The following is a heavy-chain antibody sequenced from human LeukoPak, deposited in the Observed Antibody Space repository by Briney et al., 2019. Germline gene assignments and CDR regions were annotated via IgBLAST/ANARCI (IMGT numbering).Heavy chain of an antibody. CDR1: GGSISSYY. Sequence: SETLSLTCTFSGGSISSYYWSWIRQPPGKGLEWIGYIYYSGSTNYNPSLKSRVTISVDTSKNQFSLKLSSVTAADTAVYYCARAYCSSTSCYPYWFDPWGQGTLVTVSS. D-gene: IGHD2-2*01. CDR3: ARAYCSSTSCYPYWFDP. J-gene: IGHJ5*02. V-gene: IGHV4-59*01. CDR2: IYYSGST.